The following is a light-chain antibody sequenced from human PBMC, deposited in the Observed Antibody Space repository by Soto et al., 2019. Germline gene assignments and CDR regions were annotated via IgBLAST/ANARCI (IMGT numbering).Light chain of an antibody. J-gene: IGLJ1*01. V-gene: IGLV2-23*01. CDR3: CSYAGSNYV. CDR2: EGS. Sequence: QSVLTQPASASGSPGQSITISCTGTSSDAGSYNLVSWYQQHPGKAPKLMIYEGSKRPSGVSNRFSGSKSGNTASLTISGLQAEDEADYYCCSYAGSNYVFGTGTKVTVL. CDR1: SSDAGSYNL.